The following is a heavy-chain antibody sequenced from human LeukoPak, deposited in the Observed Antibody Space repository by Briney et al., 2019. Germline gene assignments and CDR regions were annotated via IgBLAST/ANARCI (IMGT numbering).Heavy chain of an antibody. CDR1: GYTLTELS. CDR3: AIGRTTAKRRGHYGMDV. V-gene: IGHV1-24*01. CDR2: FDREDGKR. D-gene: IGHD4-17*01. J-gene: IGHJ6*02. Sequence: ASVNVSCTVSGYTLTELSIHWVRQAPGKGLEWMGGFDREDGKRIYARKFQGRVTMTEDTSTDTAYMEVSSLRSEDTAVYYCAIGRTTAKRRGHYGMDVWGRGTTVTVS.